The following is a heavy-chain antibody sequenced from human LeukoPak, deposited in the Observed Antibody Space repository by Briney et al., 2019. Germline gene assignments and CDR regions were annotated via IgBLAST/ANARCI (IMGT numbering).Heavy chain of an antibody. V-gene: IGHV4-59*01. Sequence: PSETLSLTCTVSGGSISSYYWSWIRQPPGKGLEWIGYIYYSGSTNYNPSLKSRVTISVDTSKNQFSLKLSSVTAADTAVYYCARSGAYDFWSGYFLDYWGQGTLVTVSS. CDR3: ARSGAYDFWSGYFLDY. CDR2: IYYSGST. J-gene: IGHJ4*02. D-gene: IGHD3-3*01. CDR1: GGSISSYY.